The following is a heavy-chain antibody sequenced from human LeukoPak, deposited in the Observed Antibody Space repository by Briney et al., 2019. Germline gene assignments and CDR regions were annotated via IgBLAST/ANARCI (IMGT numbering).Heavy chain of an antibody. CDR3: AKTTTYYYDSSGYYHFDY. CDR2: INWNGGST. CDR1: GFTFDDYG. D-gene: IGHD3-22*01. Sequence: GGSLRLSCAASGFTFDDYGMSWVRQAPGKGLEWVSGINWNGGSTGYADSVKGRFTISRDNAKNSLYLQMNSLRAEDTALYYRAKTTTYYYDSSGYYHFDYWGQGTLVTVSS. J-gene: IGHJ4*02. V-gene: IGHV3-20*04.